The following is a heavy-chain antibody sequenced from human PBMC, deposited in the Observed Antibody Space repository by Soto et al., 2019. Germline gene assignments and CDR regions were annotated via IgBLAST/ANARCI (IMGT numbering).Heavy chain of an antibody. CDR3: AHRDNSDDNWNGSFFPY. V-gene: IGHV2-5*02. D-gene: IGHD1-1*01. Sequence: QITLKESGPTRVKPTQTLTLTCTFSGFSLSARPVGVGWLRQPPGKALERLALIYWDDDKRYSPSLNSRLTVSTDTRTSKVIRRKANIQLVDTPTCLFAHRDNSDDNWNGSFFPYLVQGALVTV. J-gene: IGHJ4*02. CDR1: GFSLSARPVG. CDR2: IYWDDDK.